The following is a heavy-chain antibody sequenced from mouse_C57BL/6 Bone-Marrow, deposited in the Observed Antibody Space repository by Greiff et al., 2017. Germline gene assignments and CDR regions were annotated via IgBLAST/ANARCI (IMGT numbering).Heavy chain of an antibody. CDR1: GYTFTSYW. J-gene: IGHJ4*01. V-gene: IGHV1-55*01. D-gene: IGHD2-4*01. Sequence: QVQLQQPGAELVKPGASVKMSCKASGYTFTSYWITWVKQRPGQGLEWIGDLYPGSGSTNYNEKFKSKATLTVATSSSTAYMQLSSLTSEDSAVYYCARDDYGWGQGTSVTVSS. CDR3: ARDDYG. CDR2: LYPGSGST.